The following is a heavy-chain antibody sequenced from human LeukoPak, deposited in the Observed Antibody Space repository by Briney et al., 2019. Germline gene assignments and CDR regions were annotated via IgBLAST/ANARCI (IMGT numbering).Heavy chain of an antibody. CDR2: TSYDGSNK. J-gene: IGHJ6*02. Sequence: PGGSLRLSCAASGFTFSDSYMNWIRQAPGKGLEWVAVTSYDGSNKNYADSVKGRFTISRDNSKNTLYLQMNGLRAEDTAVYYCAKPRYNPYSFDFYGMDVWGQGTTVTVSS. CDR1: GFTFSDSY. V-gene: IGHV3-30*18. D-gene: IGHD2-15*01. CDR3: AKPRYNPYSFDFYGMDV.